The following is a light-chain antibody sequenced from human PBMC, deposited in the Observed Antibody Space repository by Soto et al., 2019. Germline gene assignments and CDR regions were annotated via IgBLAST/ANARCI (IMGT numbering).Light chain of an antibody. Sequence: QSVLTQPPSASGSPGQSVTISCTGTKNDIGVYDFVSWYQHHPGKAPRPIIYEVVRRPSGVPDRFSGSKSGNTASLTVSGLQAADEADYFCKSYAGSNTYVFGSGTKVTVL. CDR3: KSYAGSNTYV. CDR1: KNDIGVYDF. J-gene: IGLJ1*01. V-gene: IGLV2-8*01. CDR2: EVV.